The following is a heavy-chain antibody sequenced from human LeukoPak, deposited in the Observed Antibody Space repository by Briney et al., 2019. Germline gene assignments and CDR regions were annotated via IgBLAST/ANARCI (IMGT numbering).Heavy chain of an antibody. D-gene: IGHD6-13*01. V-gene: IGHV3-7*03. Sequence: GGSLRLSCAASAFTFSYYWMNWVRQAPGKGLEWVASIKQDGSEKYYVDSVKGRFTISRDNSKNTLYLQMNSLRAEDTAVYFCARDDRIGAAGTFDNWGQGTLVTVSS. CDR2: IKQDGSEK. J-gene: IGHJ4*02. CDR1: AFTFSYYW. CDR3: ARDDRIGAAGTFDN.